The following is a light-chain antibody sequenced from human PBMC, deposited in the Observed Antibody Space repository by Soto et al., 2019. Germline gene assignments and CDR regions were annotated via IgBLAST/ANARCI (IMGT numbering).Light chain of an antibody. CDR3: QQSYTTPRT. V-gene: IGKV1-39*01. Sequence: DIQMTQSPSSLSASVGDRVTITCRASLSISSDLNWYQQNPGKAPKVLIFGASSLQSGVPSRFSGSGSGTDFTLTISSLQPEDSATYYCQQSYTTPRTFGQGTKLEIK. J-gene: IGKJ2*01. CDR1: LSISSD. CDR2: GAS.